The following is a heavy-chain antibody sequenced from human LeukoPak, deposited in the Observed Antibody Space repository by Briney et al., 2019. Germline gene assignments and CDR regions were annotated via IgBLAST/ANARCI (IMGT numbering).Heavy chain of an antibody. CDR1: GGSISSSSYY. D-gene: IGHD3-22*01. Sequence: SETLSLTCTVSGGSISSSSYYWGWIRQPPGKGLEWIGGIYYSGSTYYNPSLKSRVTISVDTSKNQFSLKLSSVTAADTAVYYCARNYYDSSGYYYFPFDYWGQGTLVTVSS. CDR3: ARNYYDSSGYYYFPFDY. V-gene: IGHV4-39*01. CDR2: IYYSGST. J-gene: IGHJ4*02.